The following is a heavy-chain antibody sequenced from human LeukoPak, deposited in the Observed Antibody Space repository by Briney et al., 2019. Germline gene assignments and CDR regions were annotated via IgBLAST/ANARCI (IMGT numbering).Heavy chain of an antibody. D-gene: IGHD3-10*01. CDR1: GYTFTNYY. CDR3: ARDYYGGHNLYNFDF. J-gene: IGHJ4*02. Sequence: ASVKVPCKASGYTFTNYYIHWVRQAPGQGLEWMGMINPSGGRTTYAKKFQGRVTMTRDTSTNTVYTELSSLRSDDTAVYYCARDYYGGHNLYNFDFWGQGTRVIVSS. CDR2: INPSGGRT. V-gene: IGHV1-46*01.